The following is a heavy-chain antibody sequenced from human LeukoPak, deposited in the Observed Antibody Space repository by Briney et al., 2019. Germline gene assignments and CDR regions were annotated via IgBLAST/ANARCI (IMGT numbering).Heavy chain of an antibody. V-gene: IGHV4-61*02. CDR1: GGSISSGSYY. D-gene: IGHD3-3*01. Sequence: SETLSLTCTVSGGSISSGSYYWSWIRQPAGKGLEWIGRIYTGGSTNYNPSPKSRVTISVDTSKNQFSLKLSSVTAADTAMYYCARAGYYNFWSGSYREIQEWFDSWGQGTLVTVSS. CDR3: ARAGYYNFWSGSYREIQEWFDS. CDR2: IYTGGST. J-gene: IGHJ5*01.